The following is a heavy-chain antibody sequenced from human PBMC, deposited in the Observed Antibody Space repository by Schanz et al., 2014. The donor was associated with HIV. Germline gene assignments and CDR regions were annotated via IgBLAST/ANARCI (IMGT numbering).Heavy chain of an antibody. Sequence: EVQLLESGGGLVQPGGSLRLSCAASGFTFSSLGMSWVRQAPGEGLEWVSGISEFGGSAWYADSVKGRFTISRDNAKNSLYLQMNSLRAEDTAIYYCAKGGSSPDYWGQGTLVTVSS. CDR3: AKGGSSPDY. CDR2: ISEFGGSA. J-gene: IGHJ4*02. D-gene: IGHD6-6*01. CDR1: GFTFSSLG. V-gene: IGHV3-23*01.